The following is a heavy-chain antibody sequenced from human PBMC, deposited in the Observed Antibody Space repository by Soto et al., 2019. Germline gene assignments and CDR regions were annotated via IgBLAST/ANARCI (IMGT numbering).Heavy chain of an antibody. CDR3: AKDLMSGGYYFYGMDV. V-gene: IGHV3-30*18. J-gene: IGHJ6*02. CDR2: ISYDGSNK. CDR1: GFTFSSYG. D-gene: IGHD3-3*01. Sequence: GGSLRLSCAASGFTFSSYGMHWVRQAPGKGLEWVAVISYDGSNKYYADSVKGRFTISRDNSKNTLYLQMNSLRAEDTAVYYCAKDLMSGGYYFYGMDVWGQGTTVTVSS.